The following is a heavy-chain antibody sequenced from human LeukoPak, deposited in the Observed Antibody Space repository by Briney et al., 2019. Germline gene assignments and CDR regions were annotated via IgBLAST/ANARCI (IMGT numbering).Heavy chain of an antibody. Sequence: GGSLRLSCAASGFTFSSYAMSWVRQAPGKGLEWVSAISGSGGSTYYADSVKGRFTTSRDNSKNTLYLQMNSLRAEDTAVYYCAKGQWLDYYFDYWGQGTLVTVSS. J-gene: IGHJ4*02. V-gene: IGHV3-23*01. CDR1: GFTFSSYA. CDR3: AKGQWLDYYFDY. CDR2: ISGSGGST. D-gene: IGHD5-12*01.